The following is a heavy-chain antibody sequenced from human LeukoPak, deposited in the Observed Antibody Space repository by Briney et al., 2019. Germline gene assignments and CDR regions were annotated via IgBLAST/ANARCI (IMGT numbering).Heavy chain of an antibody. D-gene: IGHD4-11*01. Sequence: NPGGSLRLSCAACGFTFSHYSIDWVRQAPGKGLERVASITSSSRHIYYADSVKGRFTISRDNAKNEVYLQMNSLRAEDTAIYYCARVMMGATVTTFHYYCMDVWGVGTTVTVSS. CDR2: ITSSSRHI. CDR1: GFTFSHYS. J-gene: IGHJ6*03. CDR3: ARVMMGATVTTFHYYCMDV. V-gene: IGHV3-21*01.